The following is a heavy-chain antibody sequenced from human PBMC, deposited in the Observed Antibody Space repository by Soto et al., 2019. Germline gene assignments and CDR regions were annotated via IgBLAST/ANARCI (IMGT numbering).Heavy chain of an antibody. J-gene: IGHJ4*02. CDR1: GFTFSSYA. V-gene: IGHV3-30-3*01. CDR2: ISYDGSNR. CDR3: ARAPSIAAAGNY. Sequence: PAESLRLSCAASGFTFSSYAMHWVRQPPGKGLEWVAVISYDGSNRYYADSVKGRFTIARDNSKNTLYLQMISLRAEDTAVYYCARAPSIAAAGNYWGQGTLVTVSS. D-gene: IGHD6-6*01.